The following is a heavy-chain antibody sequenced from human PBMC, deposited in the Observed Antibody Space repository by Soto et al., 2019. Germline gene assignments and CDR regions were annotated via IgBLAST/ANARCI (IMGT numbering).Heavy chain of an antibody. V-gene: IGHV4-59*01. J-gene: IGHJ4*02. CDR1: GDSFSTYL. D-gene: IGHD1-26*01. CDR2: ISYSGST. Sequence: SETLSLTCTVSGDSFSTYLWSWIRQPPGKGLEWIGFISYSGSTNYNPSLKSRVSISVDTSKNQFSLMLTSVTAADTAVYYCARDGGIVGVNTYFDYWGQRTLVTVSS. CDR3: ARDGGIVGVNTYFDY.